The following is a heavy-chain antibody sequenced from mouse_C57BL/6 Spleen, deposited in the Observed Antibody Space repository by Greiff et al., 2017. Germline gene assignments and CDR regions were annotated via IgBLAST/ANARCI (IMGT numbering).Heavy chain of an antibody. J-gene: IGHJ1*03. D-gene: IGHD1-1*01. CDR2: IYPGDGDT. CDR3: ARSVYYGSSFPYWYFDV. V-gene: IGHV1-82*01. Sequence: QVQLQQSGPELVKPGASVKISCKASGYAFSSSWMNWVKQRPGKGLEWIGRIYPGDGDTNYNGKFKGKATLTADKSSSTAYMQLSSLASEDSAVYFCARSVYYGSSFPYWYFDVWGTGTTVTVSS. CDR1: GYAFSSSW.